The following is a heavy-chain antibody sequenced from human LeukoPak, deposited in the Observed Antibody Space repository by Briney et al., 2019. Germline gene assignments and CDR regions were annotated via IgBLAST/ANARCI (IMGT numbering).Heavy chain of an antibody. D-gene: IGHD2-2*01. CDR1: GYTFTSYA. J-gene: IGHJ6*03. Sequence: ASVKVSCKASGYTFTSYAMNWVRQAPGQGLEWMGWINTNTGNPTYAQGFTGRFVFSLDTSVSTAYLQISSLKAEDTAVYYCARRGYCSSTSCYGNYYYYMDVWGKGTTVTVSS. V-gene: IGHV7-4-1*02. CDR2: INTNTGNP. CDR3: ARRGYCSSTSCYGNYYYYMDV.